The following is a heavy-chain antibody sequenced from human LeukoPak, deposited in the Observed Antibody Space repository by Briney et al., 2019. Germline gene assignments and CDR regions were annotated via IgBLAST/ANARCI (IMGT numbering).Heavy chain of an antibody. J-gene: IGHJ4*02. D-gene: IGHD3-16*01. CDR2: IKPKTDDGTT. V-gene: IGHV3-15*01. CDR1: GFIFSKAR. Sequence: GSLRLSCAASGFIFSKARMAWVRQAPGKGLEWVGHIKPKTDDGTTDYAAPVKGRFTISRDDSKSTLYLQMNSLNTEDTAVYFCTSALNLVLGELLGYWGQGTLVTVSS. CDR3: TSALNLVLGELLGY.